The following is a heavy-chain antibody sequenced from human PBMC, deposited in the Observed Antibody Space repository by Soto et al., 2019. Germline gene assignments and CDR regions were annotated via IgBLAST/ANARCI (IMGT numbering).Heavy chain of an antibody. CDR1: GFTFSSYS. CDR2: ISSSSSYI. D-gene: IGHD1-26*01. V-gene: IGHV3-21*04. CDR3: ARYLKEWELYPATDFDY. J-gene: IGHJ4*02. Sequence: EVQLVESGGGLVKPGGSLRLSCAASGFTFSSYSMNWVRQAPGKGLEWVSSISSSSSYIYYADSVKGRVTISRDNAKNSRYMQMNSLRAEDTAVYYCARYLKEWELYPATDFDYWGQGTLVTVSS.